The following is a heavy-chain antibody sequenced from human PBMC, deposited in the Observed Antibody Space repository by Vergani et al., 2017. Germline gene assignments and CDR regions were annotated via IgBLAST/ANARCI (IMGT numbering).Heavy chain of an antibody. D-gene: IGHD2-15*01. V-gene: IGHV3-74*01. CDR3: VRARCICPCFMSNWFDS. CDR2: IKSDGSIT. Sequence: EVQLVESGGGLIHPGGSLRLSCEGSGFSFSGYWMHWVRQSPEKGLVWVSRIKSDGSITNYADSVKGRFTISRDNAKNTLYLEMNSLRGDDTAIYYCVRARCICPCFMSNWFDSWGQGTLVTVSS. CDR1: GFSFSGYW. J-gene: IGHJ5*01.